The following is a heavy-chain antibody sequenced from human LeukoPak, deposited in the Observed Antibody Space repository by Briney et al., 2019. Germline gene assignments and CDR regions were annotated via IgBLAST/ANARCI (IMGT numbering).Heavy chain of an antibody. CDR3: AARKVRGVWFYLDY. Sequence: GGSLRLSCAASGFTFSSSAMSWVRQAPGKGLEWVSAISNNGGYTYYADSVKGRFAISTDNSKNTLYLQMSSLRVEDTAVYFCAARKVRGVWFYLDYWGQGTLVTVSS. CDR2: ISNNGGYT. D-gene: IGHD3-10*01. CDR1: GFTFSSSA. J-gene: IGHJ4*02. V-gene: IGHV3-23*01.